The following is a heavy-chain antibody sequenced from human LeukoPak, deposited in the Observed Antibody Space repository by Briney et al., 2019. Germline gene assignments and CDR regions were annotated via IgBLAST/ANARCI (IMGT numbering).Heavy chain of an antibody. Sequence: GGSLRLSCAASGFTFSSFEMNWVRQAPGKGLEWVSYISSSGSTIYYADSVKGRFTISRDNAKNSLYLQMNSLRAEDTAVYYCARDRSGYSGYDFFDYWGQGALVTVSS. V-gene: IGHV3-48*03. D-gene: IGHD5-12*01. J-gene: IGHJ4*02. CDR2: ISSSGSTI. CDR3: ARDRSGYSGYDFFDY. CDR1: GFTFSSFE.